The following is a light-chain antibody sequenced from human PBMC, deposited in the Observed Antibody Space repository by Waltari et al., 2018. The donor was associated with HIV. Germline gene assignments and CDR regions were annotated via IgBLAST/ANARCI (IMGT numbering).Light chain of an antibody. CDR2: EDS. J-gene: IGLJ2*01. V-gene: IGLV6-57*01. CDR1: SGGIASTS. CDR3: QSYDGTTVV. Sequence: NFILTQSHFVSEFPGKTVTISCTRSSGGIASTSTQRYQQRPGRSPDTVIYEDSQRPSGVPNRFSGSVDSSSNSASLTISGLKTEDEADYFCQSYDGTTVVFGGGTRLTVL.